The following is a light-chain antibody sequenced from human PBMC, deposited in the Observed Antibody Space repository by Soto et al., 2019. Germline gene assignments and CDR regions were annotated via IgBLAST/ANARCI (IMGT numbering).Light chain of an antibody. CDR3: QQYKSYPWT. CDR2: DAS. CDR1: ESLIGW. Sequence: DIQLTQSPSTLSASVGYTVTISCRASESLIGWLAWYQQRPGSAPKLLIYDASSLEGGVPSRFTGDGSGTEFSLTIASLQPDDFGTYYCQQYKSYPWTFGQGTKVDIK. V-gene: IGKV1-5*01. J-gene: IGKJ1*01.